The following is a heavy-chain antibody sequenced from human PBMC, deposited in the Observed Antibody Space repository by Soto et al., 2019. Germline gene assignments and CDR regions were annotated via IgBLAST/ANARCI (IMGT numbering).Heavy chain of an antibody. J-gene: IGHJ6*03. V-gene: IGHV4-59*08. CDR3: ARLADCSSTSCPIYYYYYYMAV. CDR2: IYYSGST. CDR1: GGSISSYY. D-gene: IGHD2-2*01. Sequence: SETLSLTCTVSGGSISSYYWSWIRQPPGKGLEYIGYIYYSGSTNYNPSLKSRVTISIDTSKNQFSLKLSSVTAADTAVYYCARLADCSSTSCPIYYYYYYMAVWGKGTTVTVSS.